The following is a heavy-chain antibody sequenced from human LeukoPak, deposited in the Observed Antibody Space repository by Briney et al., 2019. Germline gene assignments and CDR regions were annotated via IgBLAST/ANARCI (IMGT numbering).Heavy chain of an antibody. CDR3: AKGARAAGPLLDY. CDR1: GFTFDDHT. Sequence: GGSLRLSCAASGFTFDDHTMHWVRQAPGKGLEWVSLIDWGGDSTYYADSVKGRFTISRDNSKNSLYLQMNSLRTEDTALYYCAKGARAAGPLLDYWGQGTLVTVSS. V-gene: IGHV3-43*01. J-gene: IGHJ4*02. D-gene: IGHD6-13*01. CDR2: IDWGGDST.